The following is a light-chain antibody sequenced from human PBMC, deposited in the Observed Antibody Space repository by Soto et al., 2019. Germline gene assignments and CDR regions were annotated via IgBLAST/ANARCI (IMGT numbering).Light chain of an antibody. CDR1: ESISNY. CDR3: QQGYKNPRT. V-gene: IGKV1-39*01. Sequence: DIQLTQSPSSLSASVGDRVSITCRASESISNYLNWYQQKPGKAPKLLIYSSSTLQGAVPSRFSGRGSGTDFTLTISGLQPEDSEFYWCQQGYKNPRTFGQGTKVDI. J-gene: IGKJ1*01. CDR2: SSS.